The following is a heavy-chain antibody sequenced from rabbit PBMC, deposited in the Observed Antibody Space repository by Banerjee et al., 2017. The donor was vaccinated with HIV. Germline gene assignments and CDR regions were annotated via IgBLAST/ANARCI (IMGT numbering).Heavy chain of an antibody. Sequence: QEQLEESGGGLVKPEGSLTLTCKASGVSFSNGYWMCWVRQAPGKGLEWIACIDGDGSGNTYYASWAKGRFTISKTSSTTVTLQMTSLTAADTATYFCARDLPDIIGWNFGFWGPGTLVTVS. CDR1: GVSFSNGYW. J-gene: IGHJ4*02. V-gene: IGHV1S45*01. CDR3: ARDLPDIIGWNFGF. CDR2: IDGDGSGNT. D-gene: IGHD1-1*01.